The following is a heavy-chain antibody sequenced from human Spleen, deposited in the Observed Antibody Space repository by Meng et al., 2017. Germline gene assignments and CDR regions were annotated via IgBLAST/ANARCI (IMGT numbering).Heavy chain of an antibody. J-gene: IGHJ5*02. V-gene: IGHV4-34*01. CDR2: INHSGST. CDR1: GGSFSGYY. CDR3: ARGRGYNSQLYNWFDP. D-gene: IGHD3-10*01. Sequence: QVQLQQWGAGLLKPSETLSLTCAVYGGSFSGYYWSWIRQPPGKDLEWIGEINHSGSTHYTPSLTSRVSISVDTSKNQFSLKLTSVTAADTAMYYCARGRGYNSQLYNWFDPWGQGTLVTVSS.